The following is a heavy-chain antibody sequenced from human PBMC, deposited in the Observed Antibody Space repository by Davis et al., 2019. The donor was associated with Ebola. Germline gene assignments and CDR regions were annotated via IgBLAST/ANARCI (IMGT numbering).Heavy chain of an antibody. Sequence: GGSLRLSCAASGFTFSSYSMNWVRQAPGKGLEWVSSISSSSSYIYYADSVKGRFTISRDNAKNSLYLQMNSPRAEDTAVYYCARDPFLDYDILTGYYASGWYFDLWGRGTLVTVSS. D-gene: IGHD3-9*01. V-gene: IGHV3-21*01. J-gene: IGHJ2*01. CDR1: GFTFSSYS. CDR3: ARDPFLDYDILTGYYASGWYFDL. CDR2: ISSSSSYI.